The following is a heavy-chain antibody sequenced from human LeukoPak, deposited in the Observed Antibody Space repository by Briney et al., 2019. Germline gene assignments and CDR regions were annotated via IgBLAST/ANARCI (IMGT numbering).Heavy chain of an antibody. D-gene: IGHD3-22*01. V-gene: IGHV3-23*01. J-gene: IGHJ4*02. CDR1: GFTFSRYA. CDR2: ISGSGDSA. CDR3: AKDYHDSSLDYFDY. Sequence: GGSLRLSCAASGFTFSRYAMSWVRQAPGKGLEWVSGISGSGDSAYYADSVKGRFTISRGNSKNTLYLQMNSLRAEDTAVYYCAKDYHDSSLDYFDYWGQGTLVTVSS.